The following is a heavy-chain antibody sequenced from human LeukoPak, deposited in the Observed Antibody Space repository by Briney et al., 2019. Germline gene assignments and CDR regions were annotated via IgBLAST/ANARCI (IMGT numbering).Heavy chain of an antibody. CDR3: ARGDSNASKWFDP. V-gene: IGHV4-59*01. CDR2: MSYRGST. Sequence: SETLSLTCTVSGGSISSVSWSWIRQPPGRGLEWIGYMSYRGSTNFNPSLRSRVSMSLDTSKNQFSLKLSSVTAADTAVYFCARGDSNASKWFDPWGQGTLVTVSS. D-gene: IGHD3-16*01. CDR1: GGSISSVS. J-gene: IGHJ5*02.